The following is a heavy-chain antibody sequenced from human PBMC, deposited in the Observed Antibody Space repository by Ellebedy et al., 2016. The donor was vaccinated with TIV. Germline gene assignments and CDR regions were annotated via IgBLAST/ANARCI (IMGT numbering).Heavy chain of an antibody. J-gene: IGHJ6*02. CDR1: GYSFTSYY. CDR3: ARDRRGSGNHYGMDV. D-gene: IGHD1-1*01. V-gene: IGHV1-46*01. Sequence: AASVKVSCKASGYSFTSYYMHWVRQAPGQGLEWMGVINPSGCDTIHAQKFQGRVTMTRDTSTSTVYMELSSLKSEDTAVYYCARDRRGSGNHYGMDVWGQGTTVTVSS. CDR2: INPSGCDT.